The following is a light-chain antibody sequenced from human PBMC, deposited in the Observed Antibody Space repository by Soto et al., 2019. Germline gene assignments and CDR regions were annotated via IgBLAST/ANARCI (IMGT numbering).Light chain of an antibody. CDR1: QSINW. V-gene: IGKV1-5*03. Sequence: DIQLAQSPSTLSASVGDRLIITCRATQSINWLAWYQQKPGKAPKLLIFEASRLESGVPSRVSGSGSGTEFTLTISSLQPDDFGTYYFQLYHTYSPMWTFGQGTKVDVK. CDR2: EAS. CDR3: QLYHTYSPMWT. J-gene: IGKJ1*01.